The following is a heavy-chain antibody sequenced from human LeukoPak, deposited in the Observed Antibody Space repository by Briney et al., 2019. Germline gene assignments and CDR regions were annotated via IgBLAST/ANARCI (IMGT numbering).Heavy chain of an antibody. CDR3: AAGWVCSGGSCYYYFGY. CDR2: IVVGSGNT. CDR1: GFTFTSSA. D-gene: IGHD2-15*01. Sequence: SVKVSCKASGFTFTSSAMQWVRQARGQRLEWIGWIVVGSGNTNYAQKFQERVTITRDMSTSTAYMELSSLRSEDTAVYYCAAGWVCSGGSCYYYFGYWGQGTLVTVSS. V-gene: IGHV1-58*02. J-gene: IGHJ4*02.